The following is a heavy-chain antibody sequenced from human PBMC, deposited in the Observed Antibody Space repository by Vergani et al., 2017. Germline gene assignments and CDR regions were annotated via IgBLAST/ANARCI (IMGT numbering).Heavy chain of an antibody. Sequence: VHLLESGGGQVEAGGSLRLSCVASGFTFSNSAMSWVRQTSGKGLEWVVGISFDGTNEYYPDLVKGRFTISRDIAKNTLYLQVRSLRLEDTAVYYCATGLGYYYDSSGYFPFDYWGQGTLVTVSS. CDR3: ATGLGYYYDSSGYFPFDY. CDR2: ISFDGTNE. CDR1: GFTFSNSA. J-gene: IGHJ4*02. V-gene: IGHV3-30*03. D-gene: IGHD3-22*01.